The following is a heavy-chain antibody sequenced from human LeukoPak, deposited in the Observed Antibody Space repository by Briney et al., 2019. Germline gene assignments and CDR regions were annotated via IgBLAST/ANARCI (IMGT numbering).Heavy chain of an antibody. CDR1: GYTFTSYA. CDR3: ARDSLPTYYYGSGSYYGYFQH. Sequence: GASVKVSCKASGYTFTSYAMHWVRQAPGQRLEWTGWINAGNGNTKYSQKFQGRVTITRDTSASTAYMELSSLRSEDTAVYYCARDSLPTYYYGSGSYYGYFQHWGQGTLVTVSS. J-gene: IGHJ1*01. CDR2: INAGNGNT. V-gene: IGHV1-3*01. D-gene: IGHD3-10*01.